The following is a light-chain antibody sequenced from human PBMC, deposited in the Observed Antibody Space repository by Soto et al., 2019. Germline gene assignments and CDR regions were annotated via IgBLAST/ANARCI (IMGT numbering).Light chain of an antibody. Sequence: QSVLTQPPSASGTPGQRVTISCSGSSSNIGSNTVNWYQQLPGTAPKLLIYNNNQRPSGVPDRFSGSKSGTSASLAISGLHSDPEADYSCAAWDDSLNGLVFGTGTKV. CDR3: AAWDDSLNGLV. V-gene: IGLV1-44*01. CDR2: NNN. CDR1: SSNIGSNT. J-gene: IGLJ1*01.